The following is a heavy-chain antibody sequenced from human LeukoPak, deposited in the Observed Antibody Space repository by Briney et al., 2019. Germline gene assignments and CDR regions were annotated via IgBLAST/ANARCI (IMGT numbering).Heavy chain of an antibody. CDR1: GFTFSGSA. CDR3: TTRGPGLWAFDI. J-gene: IGHJ3*02. D-gene: IGHD5-18*01. Sequence: GGSLRLSCAASGFTFSGSAMHWVRQASGKGLEWVGRIRSKANSYATAYAASVKGRFTISRDDSKNTAYLQMNSLKTEDTAVYYCTTRGPGLWAFDIWGQGTMVTVSS. V-gene: IGHV3-73*01. CDR2: IRSKANSYAT.